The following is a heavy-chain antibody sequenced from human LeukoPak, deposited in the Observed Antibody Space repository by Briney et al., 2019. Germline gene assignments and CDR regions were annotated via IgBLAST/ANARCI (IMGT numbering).Heavy chain of an antibody. V-gene: IGHV1-46*01. CDR3: ARVGGDNWFDP. Sequence: ASVKVSCKASGYTFTSYGISWVRQAPGQGLEWMGIINPSGGSTSYAQKFQGRVTMTRDTSTSTVYMELSSLRSEDTAVYYCARVGGDNWFDPWGQGTLVTVSS. D-gene: IGHD3-10*01. J-gene: IGHJ5*02. CDR1: GYTFTSYG. CDR2: INPSGGST.